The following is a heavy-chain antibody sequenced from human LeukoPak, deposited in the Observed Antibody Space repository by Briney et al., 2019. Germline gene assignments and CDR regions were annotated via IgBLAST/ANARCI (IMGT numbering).Heavy chain of an antibody. CDR1: GYSFTKYW. V-gene: IGHV5-51*01. Sequence: AGESLKISCKGSGYSFTKYWIGWVRQMPGQGLEWMGIIYAADSDNRYSPSLQGQVTISADKSISTAYLQWSSLKASDTAMYYCARRDCSWTSCSFVDWGQGTLVTVSS. CDR2: IYAADSDN. CDR3: ARRDCSWTSCSFVD. J-gene: IGHJ4*02. D-gene: IGHD2-2*01.